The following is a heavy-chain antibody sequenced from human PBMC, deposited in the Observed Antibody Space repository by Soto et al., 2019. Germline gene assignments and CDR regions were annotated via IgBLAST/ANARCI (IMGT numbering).Heavy chain of an antibody. J-gene: IGHJ6*03. D-gene: IGHD3-16*01. CDR2: IYYSGST. V-gene: IGHV4-59*01. CDR3: ARVPVRDDYIWGSYMDV. Sequence: PSETMSLTCTVSGGSISSYYGSWIRQPPGKGLEWIGYIYYSGSTNYNPSLKSRVTISVDTSKNQFSLKLSSVTAADTAVYYCARVPVRDDYIWGSYMDVWGKGTTVTVSS. CDR1: GGSISSYY.